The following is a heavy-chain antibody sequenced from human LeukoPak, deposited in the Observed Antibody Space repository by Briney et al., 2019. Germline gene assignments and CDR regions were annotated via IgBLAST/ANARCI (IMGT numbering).Heavy chain of an antibody. J-gene: IGHJ4*02. CDR2: ISYDGSNK. D-gene: IGHD6-13*01. V-gene: IGHV3-30-3*01. Sequence: GRSLRLSCAAPGFTFSSYAMHWVRQAPGKGLEWVAVISYDGSNKYYADSVKGRFTISRDNSKNTLYLQMNSLRAEDTAVYYCAREGYSSSWETYYFDYWGQGTLVTVSS. CDR3: AREGYSSSWETYYFDY. CDR1: GFTFSSYA.